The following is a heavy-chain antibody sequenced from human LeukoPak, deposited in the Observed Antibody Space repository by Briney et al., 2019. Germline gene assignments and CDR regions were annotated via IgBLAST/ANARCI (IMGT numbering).Heavy chain of an antibody. V-gene: IGHV3-7*04. J-gene: IGHJ4*02. CDR2: IKYDGTQK. Sequence: GGSLRLSCAASGFTLRGYWMTWLRQAPGKGLEWVANIKYDGTQKYYVDSVKGRFTISRDNAKNSLYLQMNSLSAEDTALYYWARDSPEPGQFFDYWGQGTLVTVSS. CDR3: ARDSPEPGQFFDY. CDR1: GFTLRGYW. D-gene: IGHD1-14*01.